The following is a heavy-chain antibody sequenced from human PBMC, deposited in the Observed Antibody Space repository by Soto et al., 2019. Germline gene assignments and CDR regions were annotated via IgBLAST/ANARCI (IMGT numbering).Heavy chain of an antibody. V-gene: IGHV3-7*03. D-gene: IGHD4-17*01. J-gene: IGHJ6*02. Sequence: PGGSLRLSCAASGFTFSSYWMSWVRQAPGKGLEWVANIKQDGSEKYYVDSVKGRFTISRDDSKNSLYLQINSLKIEDTAVYYCARGPDMVTTHSRAMDVWGQGTTVTVSS. CDR1: GFTFSSYW. CDR3: ARGPDMVTTHSRAMDV. CDR2: IKQDGSEK.